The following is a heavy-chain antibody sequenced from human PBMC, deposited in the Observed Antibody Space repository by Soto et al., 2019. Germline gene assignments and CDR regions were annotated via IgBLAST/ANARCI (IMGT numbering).Heavy chain of an antibody. CDR3: AKGGRQWLVTSDFNY. Sequence: VQLVESGGGVVQLGRSLRLSCAASGFTFSDYAMHWVRQAPGKGLEWVAVVSHDGRNTHYADSVKGRFTSSRDSFKNTVSLEMTSLRAEDTAVYYCAKGGRQWLVTSDFNYWGQGALVTVSS. CDR2: VSHDGRNT. D-gene: IGHD6-19*01. V-gene: IGHV3-30*18. J-gene: IGHJ4*02. CDR1: GFTFSDYA.